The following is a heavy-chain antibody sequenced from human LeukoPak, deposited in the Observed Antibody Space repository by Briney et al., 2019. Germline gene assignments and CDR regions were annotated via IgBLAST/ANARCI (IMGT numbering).Heavy chain of an antibody. J-gene: IGHJ4*02. CDR3: AKERYIVLMVYAEDY. D-gene: IGHD2-8*01. Sequence: GGSLRLSCAASGFTLSSYAMSWVRQAPGKGLEWVSAISGSGGSTYYADSVKGRFTISRDNSKNTLYLQMNSLRAEDTAVYYCAKERYIVLMVYAEDYWGQGTLVTVSS. CDR1: GFTLSSYA. V-gene: IGHV3-23*01. CDR2: ISGSGGST.